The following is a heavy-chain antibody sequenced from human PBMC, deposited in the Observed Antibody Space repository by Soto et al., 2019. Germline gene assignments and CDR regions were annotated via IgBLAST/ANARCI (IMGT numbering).Heavy chain of an antibody. J-gene: IGHJ6*02. CDR2: ISAYNGNT. CDR3: ARGGTGYSRGWYLGNYGRDV. V-gene: IGHV1-18*01. CDR1: GYTFTSYG. D-gene: IGHD6-19*01. Sequence: QVQLVQSGAEVKKPGASVKVSCKASGYTFTSYGISWVRQAPGQGLEWMGWISAYNGNTNYAQKLQGRVTMTTDTSPSKAYMELRSLRSDDTAVYYCARGGTGYSRGWYLGNYGRDVWGQGTTVTVSS.